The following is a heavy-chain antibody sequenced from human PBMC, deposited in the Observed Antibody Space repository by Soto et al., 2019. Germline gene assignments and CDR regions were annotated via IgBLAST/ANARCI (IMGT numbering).Heavy chain of an antibody. V-gene: IGHV1-46*01. J-gene: IGHJ6*02. Sequence: GASVKVSCKASGYTFTSYYMHWVRQAPGQGLEWMGIINPSGGSTSYAQKFQGRVTMTRDTSTSTVYMELSSLRSEDTAVYYCARCYYDFWSGYSLDVWGQGTTVTVSS. CDR1: GYTFTSYY. CDR2: INPSGGST. D-gene: IGHD3-3*01. CDR3: ARCYYDFWSGYSLDV.